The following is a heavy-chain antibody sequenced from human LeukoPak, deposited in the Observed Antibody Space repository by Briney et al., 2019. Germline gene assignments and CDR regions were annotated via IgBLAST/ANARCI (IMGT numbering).Heavy chain of an antibody. J-gene: IGHJ4*02. CDR3: ARFSGWRGEDVDY. CDR1: GFTFSSYS. CDR2: ISSSSSYI. Sequence: GGSLRLSCAASGFTFSSYSMNWVRQAPGKGLEWVSSISSSSSYIYYADSVKGRFTISRDNAKNSLYLQMNSLRAEDTAVYYCARFSGWRGEDVDYWGQGTLVTVSS. D-gene: IGHD6-19*01. V-gene: IGHV3-21*01.